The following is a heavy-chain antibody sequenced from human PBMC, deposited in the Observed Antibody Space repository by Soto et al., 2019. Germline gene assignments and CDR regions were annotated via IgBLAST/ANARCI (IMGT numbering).Heavy chain of an antibody. CDR3: TSQGGDSYGYNYYYGVEV. J-gene: IGHJ6*02. Sequence: GGSLRLSCAASGFTFSGSAMHWVRQASGKGLEWVGRIRSKANSYATAYAASVKGRFTISRDDSKNTAYLQMNSLKTEDTAVYYCTSQGGDSYGYNYYYGVEVWGQGTLVTVSS. D-gene: IGHD5-18*01. V-gene: IGHV3-73*01. CDR1: GFTFSGSA. CDR2: IRSKANSYAT.